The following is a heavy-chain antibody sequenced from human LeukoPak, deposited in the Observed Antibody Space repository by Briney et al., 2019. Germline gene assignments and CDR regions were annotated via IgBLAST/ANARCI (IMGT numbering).Heavy chain of an antibody. CDR1: GGSISNYY. J-gene: IGHJ4*02. CDR2: ISYSGNT. Sequence: PSETLSLTCTVSGGSISNYYWSWIRQPPGKGLEWIGYISYSGNTDRNPSLKSRVIMSVDTSKNQFSLKLSSVIAADTAVYYCASSRGKYYYDTSGHYYVDSFDFWGQGTLVTVSS. V-gene: IGHV4-59*01. D-gene: IGHD3-22*01. CDR3: ASSRGKYYYDTSGHYYVDSFDF.